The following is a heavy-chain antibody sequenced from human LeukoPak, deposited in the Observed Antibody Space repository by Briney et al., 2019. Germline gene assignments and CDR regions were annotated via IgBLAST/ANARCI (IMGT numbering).Heavy chain of an antibody. D-gene: IGHD2-21*02. Sequence: PSETRSLTCSVSGGSINSYYWSWIRQPPGKGPEWIGYVYYSGSTNYNPSLKSRVTISVDTSKNQFSLKLSSVTAADTAVYFCARHGLTSFDFWGQGTLVTVSS. CDR1: GGSINSYY. CDR3: ARHGLTSFDF. J-gene: IGHJ4*02. CDR2: VYYSGST. V-gene: IGHV4-59*01.